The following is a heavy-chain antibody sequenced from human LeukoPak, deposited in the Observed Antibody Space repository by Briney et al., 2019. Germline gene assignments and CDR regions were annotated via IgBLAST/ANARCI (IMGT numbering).Heavy chain of an antibody. J-gene: IGHJ4*02. CDR1: GFTFSSYA. V-gene: IGHV3-23*01. CDR3: AKDQGNSGSFVY. D-gene: IGHD1-26*01. Sequence: GGSLALACAASGFTFSSYAMNWVRQAPGKGLEWVSAISGSGGSTYYADSVKGRFTISRDNSKNTLYLQMNSLRAEDTAVYYCAKDQGNSGSFVYWGQGTLVTVSS. CDR2: ISGSGGST.